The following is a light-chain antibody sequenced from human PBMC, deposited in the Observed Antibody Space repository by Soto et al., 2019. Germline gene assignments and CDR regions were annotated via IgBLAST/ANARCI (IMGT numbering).Light chain of an antibody. J-gene: IGLJ2*01. Sequence: QSALTQPASVSGSPGQSITISCTGTSSDVGSYNLVSWYQQHPGKAPKLMIYEGSKRPSGVSNRFSGSKSGNTASLTISGLLAEDEADYYCCSYAGSSPLFGGGTKLTVL. CDR3: CSYAGSSPL. CDR1: SSDVGSYNL. V-gene: IGLV2-23*01. CDR2: EGS.